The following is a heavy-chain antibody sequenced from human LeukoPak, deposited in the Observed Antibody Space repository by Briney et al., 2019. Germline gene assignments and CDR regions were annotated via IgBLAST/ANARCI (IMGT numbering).Heavy chain of an antibody. CDR2: IYYTGTT. V-gene: IGHV4-59*01. J-gene: IGHJ3*01. D-gene: IGHD1-26*01. Sequence: SETLSLTCTVSGDSLNSYYWTWIRQPPGKRLEWIGYIYYTGTTNYNPSLMSRVTMSVDTSKDQFSLTLTSVTAADTAVYYCATGGSATVWGQGTLVIVSS. CDR3: ATGGSATV. CDR1: GDSLNSYY.